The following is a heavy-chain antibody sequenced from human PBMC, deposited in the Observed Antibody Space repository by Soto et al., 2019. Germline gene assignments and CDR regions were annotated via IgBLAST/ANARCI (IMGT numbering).Heavy chain of an antibody. CDR3: ERQGNYDILTGYHGGWFDP. D-gene: IGHD3-9*01. V-gene: IGHV5-10-1*01. J-gene: IGHJ5*02. Sequence: GESLKISCKGSGYSFTSYWISWVRQMPGKGPEWMGRIDPSDSYTNYSPSFQGHVTISADKSISTAYLQWSSLKASDTAMYYCERQGNYDILTGYHGGWFDPWGQGTLLTV. CDR1: GYSFTSYW. CDR2: IDPSDSYT.